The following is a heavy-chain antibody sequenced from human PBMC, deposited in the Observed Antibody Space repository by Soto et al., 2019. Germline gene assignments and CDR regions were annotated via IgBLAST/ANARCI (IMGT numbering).Heavy chain of an antibody. CDR2: MNPNSGNT. V-gene: IGHV1-8*01. J-gene: IGHJ6*03. D-gene: IGHD2-8*01. Sequence: GASVKVSCKASGYTFTSYDINWVRQATGQGLEWMGWMNPNSGNTGYAQKFQGRVTMTRNTSISTAYMELSSLRSEDTAVYYCARIGQMVYAIFLSTKIRENYYMDVWGKVTTVTVSS. CDR1: GYTFTSYD. CDR3: ARIGQMVYAIFLSTKIRENYYMDV.